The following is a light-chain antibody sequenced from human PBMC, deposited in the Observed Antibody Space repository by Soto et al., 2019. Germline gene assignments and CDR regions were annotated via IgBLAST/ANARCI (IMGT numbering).Light chain of an antibody. Sequence: EIVLTQSPGTLSLSPGERATLSCRASQSVSSSYLAWYQQKPGQAPRLLIYGASSRATGIPDRFSGSGSGTDFTLTISRLEPEDVAVYYCQQYGPSPYTFGQGTKLEIK. CDR2: GAS. CDR3: QQYGPSPYT. CDR1: QSVSSSY. J-gene: IGKJ2*01. V-gene: IGKV3-20*01.